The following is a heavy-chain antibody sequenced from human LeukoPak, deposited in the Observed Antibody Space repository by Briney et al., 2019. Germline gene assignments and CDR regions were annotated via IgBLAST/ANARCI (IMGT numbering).Heavy chain of an antibody. J-gene: IGHJ4*02. D-gene: IGHD5-18*01. V-gene: IGHV4-59*01. CDR1: GGSISSYY. Sequence: SETLSLTCTVSGGSISSYYWSWIRQPPGKGLEWIGYIYYSGSTNYNPSLKSRVTISVDTSKNQFSLKLSSVTAADTAVYYCARRRGYSYGAWGQGTLVTLSS. CDR2: IYYSGST. CDR3: ARRRGYSYGA.